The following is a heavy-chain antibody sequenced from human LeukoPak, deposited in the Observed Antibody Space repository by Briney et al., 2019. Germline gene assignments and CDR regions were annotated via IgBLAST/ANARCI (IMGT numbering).Heavy chain of an antibody. CDR3: AKDTSYCSSTSCRDAFDI. D-gene: IGHD2-2*01. J-gene: IGHJ3*02. Sequence: GSTYYADSVKGRFTISRDNSKNTLYLQMNSLRAEDTAVYYCAKDTSYCSSTSCRDAFDIWGQGTMVTVSS. CDR2: GST. V-gene: IGHV3-66*01.